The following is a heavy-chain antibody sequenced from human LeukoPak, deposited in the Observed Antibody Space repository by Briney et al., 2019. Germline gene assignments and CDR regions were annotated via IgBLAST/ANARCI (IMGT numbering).Heavy chain of an antibody. D-gene: IGHD6-13*01. J-gene: IGHJ4*02. Sequence: ETLSLTCTVSGASIKNYYWSWIRQPPGKGLEWVANIKQDGSEKYYVDSVKGRFTISRDNAKNSLYLQINSLRAEDTAVYYCARDLGSSWGWTSFDYWGQGTLVTVSS. CDR3: ARDLGSSWGWTSFDY. V-gene: IGHV3-7*01. CDR1: GASIKNYY. CDR2: IKQDGSEK.